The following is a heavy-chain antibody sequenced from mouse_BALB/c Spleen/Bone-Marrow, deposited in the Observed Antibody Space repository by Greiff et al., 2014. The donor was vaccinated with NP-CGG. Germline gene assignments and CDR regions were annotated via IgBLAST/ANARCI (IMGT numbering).Heavy chain of an antibody. Sequence: EVQVVESGGDLVRPGGSLKLSCAASGFTFSSYDMSWVRQTPDKRLEWVATIGSGGSYTYYPDSVKGRFTISRDNAKNTLYLQMSSLKSEDTAMYYCSRLSYDYDGGWFAYWGQGTLVTVSA. V-gene: IGHV5-6*01. J-gene: IGHJ3*01. CDR3: SRLSYDYDGGWFAY. D-gene: IGHD2-4*01. CDR2: IGSGGSYT. CDR1: GFTFSSYD.